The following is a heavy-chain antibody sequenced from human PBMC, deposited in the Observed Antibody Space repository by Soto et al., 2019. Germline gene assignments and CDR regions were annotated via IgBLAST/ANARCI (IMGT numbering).Heavy chain of an antibody. V-gene: IGHV3-48*03. Sequence: EVQLVESGGGLVQPGGSLRLSCAASGFTFSSYEMNWVRQAPGKGLEWVSHISTSGTTMYYADSVKGRITISRDHARNSLYLHMNSLRAEDTAVYYCARGSSGGWSRGGYFDYWGQGTLVTVSS. CDR1: GFTFSSYE. CDR3: ARGSSGGWSRGGYFDY. D-gene: IGHD6-19*01. CDR2: ISTSGTTM. J-gene: IGHJ4*02.